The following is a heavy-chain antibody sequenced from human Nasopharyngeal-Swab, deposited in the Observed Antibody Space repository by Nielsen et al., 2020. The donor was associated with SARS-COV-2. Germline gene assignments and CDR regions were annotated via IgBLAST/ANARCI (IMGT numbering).Heavy chain of an antibody. Sequence: GESLKISCKGSEYRFTSYWIGWVRQMPGKGLEWMGIIYPGDSETRYSPSFQGQVTISADKSISTAYLQWSSLKASDTAVYYCARPLWSYADHFDYWGQGTLVTVSS. J-gene: IGHJ4*02. CDR2: IYPGDSET. CDR1: EYRFTSYW. D-gene: IGHD1-26*01. CDR3: ARPLWSYADHFDY. V-gene: IGHV5-51*01.